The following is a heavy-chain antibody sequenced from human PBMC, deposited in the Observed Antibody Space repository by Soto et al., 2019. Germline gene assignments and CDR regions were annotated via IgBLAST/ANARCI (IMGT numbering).Heavy chain of an antibody. CDR1: GGSISSGGYY. V-gene: IGHV4-31*03. CDR2: IYYSGST. Sequence: PSETLSLTCTVSGGSISSGGYYWSWIRQHPGKGLEWIGYIYYSGSTYYNPSLKSRVTISVDTSKNQFSLKLSSVTAADTAVYYCASLNLIAVAYEFDYWGQGTLVTVPQ. D-gene: IGHD6-19*01. J-gene: IGHJ4*02. CDR3: ASLNLIAVAYEFDY.